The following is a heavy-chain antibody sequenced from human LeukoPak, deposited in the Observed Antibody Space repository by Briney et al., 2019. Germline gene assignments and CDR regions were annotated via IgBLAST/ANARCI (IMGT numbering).Heavy chain of an antibody. D-gene: IGHD3-10*01. CDR3: TRFGDYGEY. Sequence: TGGSLRLSCAASGFTFSSYWMHWVRQTPGKGLIYISRINNDGSSANYADSVRGRFTISRDNPQNTVYLQMNSLRAEDSALYYCTRFGDYGEYWGQGTLVTVSS. CDR1: GFTFSSYW. CDR2: INNDGSSA. J-gene: IGHJ4*02. V-gene: IGHV3-74*01.